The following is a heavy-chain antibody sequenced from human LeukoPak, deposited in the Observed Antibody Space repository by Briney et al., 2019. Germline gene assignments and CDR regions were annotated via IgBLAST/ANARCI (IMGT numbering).Heavy chain of an antibody. CDR1: GGSISSGDYY. Sequence: PSETLSLTCTVSGGSISSGDYYWSWIRQPPGKGLEWIGYIYYSGSTYYNPSLKSRVTISVDTSKNQFSLKLSSVTAADTAVYYCASYSYYYYDMDVWGQGTTVTVSS. J-gene: IGHJ6*02. D-gene: IGHD4-11*01. CDR3: ASYSYYYYDMDV. V-gene: IGHV4-30-4*01. CDR2: IYYSGST.